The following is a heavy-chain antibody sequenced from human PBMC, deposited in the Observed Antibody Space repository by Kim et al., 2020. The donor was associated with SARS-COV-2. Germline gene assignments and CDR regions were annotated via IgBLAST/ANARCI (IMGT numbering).Heavy chain of an antibody. D-gene: IGHD2-8*01. V-gene: IGHV1-69*13. CDR3: ARGSNAVFSFDY. CDR2: IIPIFDTA. Sequence: SVKVSCKASGGTFSSYAISWVRQAPGQGLEWMGGIIPIFDTANYAQKFQGRVTITADESTSTAYMELSSLRSEDTAVYYCARGSNAVFSFDYWGQGTLVTVSS. J-gene: IGHJ4*02. CDR1: GGTFSSYA.